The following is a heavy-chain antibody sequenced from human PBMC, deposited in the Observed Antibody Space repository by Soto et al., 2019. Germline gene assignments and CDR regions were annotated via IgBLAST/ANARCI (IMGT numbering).Heavy chain of an antibody. CDR3: ARGGGRGYSYGYGIRDDAFNL. Sequence: PSETLSLTCAVYGGSFSGYYWSWIRQRPGKGLEWIGEINHLGRTNYNPSRKSRVTILVDKSKNQFSLKMNSVTAADTAVYFCARGGGRGYSYGYGIRDDAFNLWGQGTMVTVSS. D-gene: IGHD5-18*01. CDR2: INHLGRT. CDR1: GGSFSGYY. V-gene: IGHV4-34*01. J-gene: IGHJ3*01.